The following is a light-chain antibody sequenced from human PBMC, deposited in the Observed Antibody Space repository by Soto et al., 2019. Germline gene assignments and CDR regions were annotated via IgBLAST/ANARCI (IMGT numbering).Light chain of an antibody. V-gene: IGKV3-20*01. J-gene: IGKJ2*01. CDR1: QSVSTNY. Sequence: EIVLTQSPGTLSLSPWERATHSCRASQSVSTNYLASYQQKPGQSPRLLIYGATRRATGIPDRFSGSGSGTDFILTSSRLEPEDFALYFCQQYGSSPYTFAQGTKLDIK. CDR2: GAT. CDR3: QQYGSSPYT.